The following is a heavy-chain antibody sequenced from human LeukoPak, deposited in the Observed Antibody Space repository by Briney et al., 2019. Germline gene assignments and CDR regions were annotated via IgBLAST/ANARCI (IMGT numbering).Heavy chain of an antibody. J-gene: IGHJ4*02. CDR2: ITSDGSGT. CDR1: GFTFSGYW. Sequence: GGSLRLSCAASGFTFSGYWMNWVRQVPGKVPMWVSHITSDGSGTGYADSVRGRFTNSRVNAKNTLYLQMNSLRAEDTAVYYCARGISEAGTDYWGQGTLVTVSS. D-gene: IGHD6-13*01. V-gene: IGHV3-74*01. CDR3: ARGISEAGTDY.